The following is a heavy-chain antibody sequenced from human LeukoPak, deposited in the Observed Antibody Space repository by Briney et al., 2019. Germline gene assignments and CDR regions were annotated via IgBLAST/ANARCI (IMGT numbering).Heavy chain of an antibody. V-gene: IGHV1-69*05. J-gene: IGHJ4*02. D-gene: IGHD4-17*01. CDR2: IIPIFGTA. CDR3: ARPKVYGAVDPYYFDY. CDR1: VGTFSSYA. Sequence: SVKVSCKASVGTFSSYAISWVRQAPGQGLEWMGGIIPIFGTANYAQKFQGRVTITTDESTSTAYMELSSLRSEDTAVYYCARPKVYGAVDPYYFDYWGQGTLVTASS.